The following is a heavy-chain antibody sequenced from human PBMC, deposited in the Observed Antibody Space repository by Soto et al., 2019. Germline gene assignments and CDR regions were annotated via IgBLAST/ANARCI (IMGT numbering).Heavy chain of an antibody. Sequence: PGGSLRLSCAASGFTFSSYAMSWVRQAPGKGLEWVSAISGSGGSTYYADSVKGRFTISRDNSKNTLYLQMNSLRAEDTAVYYCATSAKGYSSSRYFGWGQGTLVTGSA. D-gene: IGHD6-13*01. CDR3: ATSAKGYSSSRYFG. V-gene: IGHV3-23*01. J-gene: IGHJ4*02. CDR1: GFTFSSYA. CDR2: ISGSGGST.